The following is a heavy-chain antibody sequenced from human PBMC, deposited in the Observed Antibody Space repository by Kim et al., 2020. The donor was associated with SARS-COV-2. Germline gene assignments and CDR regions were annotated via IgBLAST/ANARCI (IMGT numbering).Heavy chain of an antibody. CDR3: ARFSLGTNSWSYQGLDY. J-gene: IGHJ4*02. CDR1: GYSFTSYW. D-gene: IGHD1-26*01. CDR2: IYPGDSDT. Sequence: GESLKISCKGSGYSFTSYWIGWVRQMPGKGLEWMGIIYPGDSDTRYSPSFQGQVTIPADKSISTAYLQWSSLKASDTAMYYCARFSLGTNSWSYQGLDYWGPGTLVTVSS. V-gene: IGHV5-51*01.